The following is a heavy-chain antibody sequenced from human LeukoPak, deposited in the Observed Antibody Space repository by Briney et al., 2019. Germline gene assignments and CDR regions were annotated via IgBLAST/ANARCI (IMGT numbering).Heavy chain of an antibody. V-gene: IGHV3-49*04. D-gene: IGHD2-2*01. CDR3: TSPQRRYCSSTSCYGFDY. J-gene: IGHJ4*02. CDR2: IRSKAYGGTT. CDR1: GFTFGDYA. Sequence: GGSLRLSCTASGFTFGDYAMSWVRQAPGKGLEWVGFIRSKAYGGTTEYAASVKGRFTISRDDSKSIAYLQMNSLKTEDTAVYYCTSPQRRYCSSTSCYGFDYWGQGTLVTVSS.